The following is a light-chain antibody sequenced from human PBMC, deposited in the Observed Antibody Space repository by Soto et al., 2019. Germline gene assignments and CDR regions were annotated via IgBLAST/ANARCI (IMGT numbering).Light chain of an antibody. CDR2: AAS. J-gene: IGKJ1*01. CDR1: QSISSY. Sequence: DIQMTQSPSSLSASVGDRVTITCRASQSISSYLNWYQQKPGKAPKLLIYAASSLQSGVPSRFSGSGSGTDFTLTISSLQPEYFATYYCQQSYSSPQPFGQGTKLDIK. V-gene: IGKV1-39*01. CDR3: QQSYSSPQP.